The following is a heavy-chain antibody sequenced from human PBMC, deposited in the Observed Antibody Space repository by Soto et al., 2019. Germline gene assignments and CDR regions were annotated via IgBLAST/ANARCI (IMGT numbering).Heavy chain of an antibody. J-gene: IGHJ4*02. CDR3: ASHGYSSGWYGGSYFDY. Sequence: QVQLVQSGAEVKKPGASVKVSCKASGYTFTSYGISWVRQAPGQGLEWMGWISAYNGNTNYAQKLQGRVTMTTDTPTSTAYRERRSLRSADTAVYYCASHGYSSGWYGGSYFDYWGQGTLVTVSS. D-gene: IGHD6-19*01. CDR2: ISAYNGNT. CDR1: GYTFTSYG. V-gene: IGHV1-18*01.